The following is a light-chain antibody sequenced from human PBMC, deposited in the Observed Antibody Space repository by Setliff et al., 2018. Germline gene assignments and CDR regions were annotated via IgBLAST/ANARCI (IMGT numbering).Light chain of an antibody. V-gene: IGLV1-40*01. CDR1: SSNIGAGYD. J-gene: IGLJ1*01. CDR2: GNS. Sequence: QSVLAQPSSVSGAPGQRVTISCTGSSSNIGAGYDVHWYQHVPGTAPKLLIYGNSYRPSGVPDRFSGSKSGTSASLAITGLQAEDEADYYCCSFAGTYSFVFGTGTKVTVL. CDR3: CSFAGTYSFV.